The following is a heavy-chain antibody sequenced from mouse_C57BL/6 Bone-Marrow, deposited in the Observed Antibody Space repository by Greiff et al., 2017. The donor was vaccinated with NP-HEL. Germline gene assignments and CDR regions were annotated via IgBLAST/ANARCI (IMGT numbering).Heavy chain of an antibody. Sequence: ESGPGLVKPSQSLSLTCSVTGYSITSGYYWNWIRQFPGNKLEWMGYISYDGSNNYNPSLKNRISITRDTSKNQFFLKLNSVTTEDTATYYCARGGGLLLFDYWGQGTTLTVSS. J-gene: IGHJ2*01. CDR3: ARGGGLLLFDY. D-gene: IGHD1-1*01. CDR2: ISYDGSN. V-gene: IGHV3-6*01. CDR1: GYSITSGYY.